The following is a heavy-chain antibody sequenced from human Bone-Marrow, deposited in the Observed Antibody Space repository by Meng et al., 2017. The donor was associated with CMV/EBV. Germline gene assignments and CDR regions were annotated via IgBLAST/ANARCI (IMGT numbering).Heavy chain of an antibody. CDR1: GGTFSSYA. CDR3: ARGLRATMVRGAMGDYYGMDV. D-gene: IGHD3-10*01. CDR2: IIPILGRA. J-gene: IGHJ6*02. Sequence: SVKVSCKASGGTFSSYAISWVRQAPGQGLEWMGGIIPILGRANYAQKFQGRVTITADKSTSTAYMELSSLRSEDTAVYYCARGLRATMVRGAMGDYYGMDVWGQGTTVTVAS. V-gene: IGHV1-69*10.